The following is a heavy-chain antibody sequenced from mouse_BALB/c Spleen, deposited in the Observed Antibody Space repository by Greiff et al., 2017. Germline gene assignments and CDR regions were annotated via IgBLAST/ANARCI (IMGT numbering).Heavy chain of an antibody. V-gene: IGHV1-80*01. CDR3: APIYDGYYVWFAY. D-gene: IGHD2-3*01. CDR2: IYPGDGDT. CDR1: GYAFSSYW. Sequence: VKLMESGAELVRPGSSVKISCKASGYAFSSYWMNWVKQRPGQGLEWIGQIYPGDGDTNYNGKFKGKATLTADKSSSTAYMQLSSLTSEDSAVYFCAPIYDGYYVWFAYWGQGTLVTVSA. J-gene: IGHJ3*01.